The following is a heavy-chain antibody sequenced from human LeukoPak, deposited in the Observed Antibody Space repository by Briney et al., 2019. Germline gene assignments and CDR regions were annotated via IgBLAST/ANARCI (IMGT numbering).Heavy chain of an antibody. V-gene: IGHV1-2*02. CDR3: AREERILGYCSGGSCYPVNLVDY. Sequence: ASVKVSCKASGYTFTGYYMHWVRQAPGQGIEWMGWINPNSGGTNYAQKFQGRVTMTRDTSISTAYMELSRLRSDDTAVYYCAREERILGYCSGGSCYPVNLVDYWGQGTLVTVSS. CDR2: INPNSGGT. D-gene: IGHD2-15*01. J-gene: IGHJ4*02. CDR1: GYTFTGYY.